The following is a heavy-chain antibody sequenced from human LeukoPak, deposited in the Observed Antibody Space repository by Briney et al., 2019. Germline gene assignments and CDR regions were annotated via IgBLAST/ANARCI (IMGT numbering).Heavy chain of an antibody. V-gene: IGHV4-31*03. CDR1: GGSISSGGYY. D-gene: IGHD5-18*01. CDR2: IYYRGST. CDR3: ARESGQLWLQDY. J-gene: IGHJ4*02. Sequence: SQTLSLTCTVSGGSISSGGYYWSWIRQHPGKGLEWIRYIYYRGSTYYNPSLKSRVTISVDTSKNQFSLKLSSVTAADTAVYYCARESGQLWLQDYWGQGTLVTVSS.